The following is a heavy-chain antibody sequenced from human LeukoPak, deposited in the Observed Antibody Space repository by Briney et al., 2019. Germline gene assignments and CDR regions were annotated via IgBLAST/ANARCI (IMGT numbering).Heavy chain of an antibody. D-gene: IGHD6-25*01. CDR1: GYISTSHG. CDR2: INIYKGNT. J-gene: IGHJ2*01. V-gene: IGHV1-18*01. Sequence: GASVKVSCKASGYISTSHGLSWVRQAPGQGLEWMGWINIYKGNTNYAQKFQGRVTMTTDTSTSTAYMELRSLRSDDTAVYYCARNSSGWYGYFDLWGRGTLVTVSS. CDR3: ARNSSGWYGYFDL.